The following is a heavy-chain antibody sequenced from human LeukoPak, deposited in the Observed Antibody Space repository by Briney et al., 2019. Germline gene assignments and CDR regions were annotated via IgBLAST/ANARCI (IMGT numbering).Heavy chain of an antibody. J-gene: IGHJ1*01. CDR1: GFTFDDYA. CDR2: ISWNSGSI. V-gene: IGHV3-9*01. CDR3: AKAAAAGQAEYFQH. D-gene: IGHD6-13*01. Sequence: PGGSLRLSCAASGFTFDDYAMHWVRQAPGKGLEWVSGISWNSGSIGYADSVKGRFTISRDNAKNSLYLQMNSLRAEDTALYYCAKAAAAGQAEYFQHWGQGTLVTVSS.